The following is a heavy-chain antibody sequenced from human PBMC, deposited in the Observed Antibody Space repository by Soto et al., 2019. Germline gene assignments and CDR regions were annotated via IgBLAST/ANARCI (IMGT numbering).Heavy chain of an antibody. CDR3: ARGDYYDSSGSNYYGMDV. Sequence: GGSLRLSCAASGFTFTIYAMHWVRQAPGKGLEWVAVISYDGSNKYYADSVKGRFTISRDNSKNTLYLQMNSLRAEDTAVYYCARGDYYDSSGSNYYGMDVWGQGTTVTVSS. D-gene: IGHD3-22*01. CDR2: ISYDGSNK. CDR1: GFTFTIYA. J-gene: IGHJ6*02. V-gene: IGHV3-30-3*01.